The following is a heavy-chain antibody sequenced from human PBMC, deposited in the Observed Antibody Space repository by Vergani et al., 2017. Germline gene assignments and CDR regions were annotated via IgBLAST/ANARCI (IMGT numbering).Heavy chain of an antibody. CDR1: GGSISSSSYY. CDR2: IYYSGST. V-gene: IGHV4-39*07. J-gene: IGHJ5*02. Sequence: QLQLQESGPGLVKPSETLSLTCTVSGGSISSSSYYWGWIRQPPGKGLEWIGSIYYSGSTYYNPSLKSRVTISVDTSKNQFSLKLSSVTAADTAVYYCARERLGDCSSTSCYSGWFDPWGQGTLVTVSS. CDR3: ARERLGDCSSTSCYSGWFDP. D-gene: IGHD2-2*02.